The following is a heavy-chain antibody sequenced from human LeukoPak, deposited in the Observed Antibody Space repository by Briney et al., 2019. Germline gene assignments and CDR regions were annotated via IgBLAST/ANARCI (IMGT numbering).Heavy chain of an antibody. D-gene: IGHD6-19*01. CDR3: ARVDSSGWYGTFDY. CDR2: IYTSGST. Sequence: PSETLSLTCTVPGGSISSYYWSWIRQPAGKGLEWIGRIYTSGSTNYNPSLKSRVTMSVDTSKNQFSLKLSSVTAADTAVYYCARVDSSGWYGTFDYWGQGTLVTVSS. J-gene: IGHJ4*02. CDR1: GGSISSYY. V-gene: IGHV4-4*07.